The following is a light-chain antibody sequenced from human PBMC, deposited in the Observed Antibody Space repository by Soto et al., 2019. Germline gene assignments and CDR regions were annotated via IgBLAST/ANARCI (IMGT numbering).Light chain of an antibody. J-gene: IGLJ1*01. Sequence: QSVLTQPPSASGSPGQSVTISFTGTSSDVGAYDYVSWYQQHPGKAPKLMIYEINKRPSGVPDRFSGSKSGNTASLTVSGLQAEDEADYYCSSFAGSNNFPYVFGTGTKV. CDR3: SSFAGSNNFPYV. CDR1: SSDVGAYDY. V-gene: IGLV2-8*01. CDR2: EIN.